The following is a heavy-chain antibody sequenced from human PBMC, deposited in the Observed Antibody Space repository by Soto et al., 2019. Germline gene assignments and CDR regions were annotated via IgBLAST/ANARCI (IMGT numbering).Heavy chain of an antibody. CDR3: ARDLGGWPDY. J-gene: IGHJ4*02. CDR2: INAGNGNT. D-gene: IGHD6-19*01. CDR1: GYTFTSYA. Sequence: QVQLVQSGAEVKKPGASVKVSCKTSGYTFTSYAMHWVRQAPGQRLEWMGWINAGNGNTKYSQKLQGRVTITIDTSASTAYMELSSLRSEDTAIYYCARDLGGWPDYWGQGTLVTVSS. V-gene: IGHV1-3*01.